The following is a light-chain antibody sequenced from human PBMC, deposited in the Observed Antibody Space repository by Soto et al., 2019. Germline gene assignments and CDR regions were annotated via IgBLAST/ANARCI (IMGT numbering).Light chain of an antibody. CDR1: QNINSN. CDR2: VAS. V-gene: IGKV3D-15*01. CDR3: QQYNDWPPLT. J-gene: IGKJ4*02. Sequence: EILRTQSQLTLYVSPGEGATLACRASQNINSNLAWYQHRPGQAPRVLIYVASSRASGIPDRFSGSGSGTDFTLTINRLEPDEFAVYYFQQYNDWPPLTFVGGTRVESK.